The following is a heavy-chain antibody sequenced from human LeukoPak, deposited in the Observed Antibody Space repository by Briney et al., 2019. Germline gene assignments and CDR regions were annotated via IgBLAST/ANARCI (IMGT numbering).Heavy chain of an antibody. D-gene: IGHD3-22*01. CDR1: GYTFTGYY. Sequence: ASVKVSCKASGYTFTGYYMHWVRQAPGQGLEWMGWINPNSGGTNYAQKFQGRVTMTRDTSISTAYMELSRLRSDDTAVYYCAREVGYDSSGQGLDVWGKGTTVTVSS. CDR2: INPNSGGT. V-gene: IGHV1-2*02. CDR3: AREVGYDSSGQGLDV. J-gene: IGHJ6*04.